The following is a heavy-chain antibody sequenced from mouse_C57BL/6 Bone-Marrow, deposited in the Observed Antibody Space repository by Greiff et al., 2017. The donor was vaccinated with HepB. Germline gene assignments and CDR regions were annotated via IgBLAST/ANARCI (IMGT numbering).Heavy chain of an antibody. Sequence: QVQLQQPGAELVKPGASVKMSCKASGYTFTSYWITWVKQRPGQGLEWIGDIYPGSGSTNYNEKFKSKATLTVDTSSSTAYMQLSSLTSEDSAVYYCAREGSSCYGFAYWGQGTLVTVSA. D-gene: IGHD3-2*02. J-gene: IGHJ3*01. CDR2: IYPGSGST. CDR1: GYTFTSYW. CDR3: AREGSSCYGFAY. V-gene: IGHV1-55*01.